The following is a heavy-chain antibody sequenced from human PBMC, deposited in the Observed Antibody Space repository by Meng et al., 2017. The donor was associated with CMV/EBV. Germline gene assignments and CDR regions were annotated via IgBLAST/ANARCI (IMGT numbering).Heavy chain of an antibody. Sequence: KVSCKGSGYSFTSYWIGWVRQMPGKGLEWMGIIYPGDSDTRYSPSFQGQVTISADKSISTAYLQWSSLKASDTAMYYCARGPYYDFWSGYEGGMDVWGQGTTVTVSS. D-gene: IGHD3-3*01. J-gene: IGHJ6*02. CDR1: GYSFTSYW. V-gene: IGHV5-51*01. CDR2: IYPGDSDT. CDR3: ARGPYYDFWSGYEGGMDV.